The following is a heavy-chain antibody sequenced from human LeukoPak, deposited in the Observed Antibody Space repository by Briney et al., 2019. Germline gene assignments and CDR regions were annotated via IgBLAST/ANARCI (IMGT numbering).Heavy chain of an antibody. CDR2: ISSSGSTI. CDR1: GFLFSDYY. V-gene: IGHV3-11*04. Sequence: PGGSLRLSCAASGFLFSDYYMTWIRQAPGKGLEWVSYISSSGSTIDYVDTVKGRFTISRDNAKKSLYLQMNSLRAEDTAVYYCARGIRGYSGLVVHWGQGTLVTVSS. CDR3: ARGIRGYSGLVVH. J-gene: IGHJ4*02. D-gene: IGHD5-12*01.